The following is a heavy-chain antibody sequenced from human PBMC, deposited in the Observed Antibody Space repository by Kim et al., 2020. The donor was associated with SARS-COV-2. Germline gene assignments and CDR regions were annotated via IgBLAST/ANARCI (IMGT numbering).Heavy chain of an antibody. V-gene: IGHV1-8*01. D-gene: IGHD4-4*01. J-gene: IGHJ6*02. CDR3: ARSKEYYYYGMDV. Sequence: YAQQFQGRVTMTRNTSISTAYMELSSLRSEDTAVYYCARSKEYYYYGMDVWGQGTTVTVSS.